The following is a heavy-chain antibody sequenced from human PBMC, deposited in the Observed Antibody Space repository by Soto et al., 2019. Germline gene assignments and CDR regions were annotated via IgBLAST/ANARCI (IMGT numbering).Heavy chain of an antibody. V-gene: IGHV4-34*01. CDR2: MNHDGIT. CDR3: ARGKAYLPEVTFYYHGMDV. CDR1: GGSFTGYY. Sequence: QVQLRQWGAGLLKPSETLSLTCGVYGGSFTGYYWTWIRQPPGESLEWVGEMNHDGITNYNPSLKRRAAITLDTSKNQFSLRLTSVTAADTAVYFWARGKAYLPEVTFYYHGMDVWGQGTTVTVSS. D-gene: IGHD3-10*01. J-gene: IGHJ6*02.